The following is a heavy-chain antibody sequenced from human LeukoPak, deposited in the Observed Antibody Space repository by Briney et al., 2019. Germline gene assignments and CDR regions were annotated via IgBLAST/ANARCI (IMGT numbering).Heavy chain of an antibody. D-gene: IGHD7-27*01. Sequence: GASVKVSCKTSGYTLSSYDINWVQQATGQGLEWMGWMNPNSGETGFAQNFQGRVTLTKNTSITTAYMELSSLRSEDTAVYYCARGDPWGFDPWGQGTLVTVSS. CDR1: GYTLSSYD. J-gene: IGHJ5*02. CDR2: MNPNSGET. CDR3: ARGDPWGFDP. V-gene: IGHV1-8*01.